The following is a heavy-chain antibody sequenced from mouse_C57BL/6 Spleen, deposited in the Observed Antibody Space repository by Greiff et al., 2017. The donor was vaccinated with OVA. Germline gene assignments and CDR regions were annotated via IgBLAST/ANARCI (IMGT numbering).Heavy chain of an antibody. Sequence: VQLKESGAELVRPGSSVKMSCKPSGYTFTSYGINWVKQRPGQGLEWIGYIYIGNGYTEYNEKFKGKATLTSDTSSSTAYMQLSSLTSEDSAIYFCARSYGSSGDAMDYWGQGTSVTVSS. D-gene: IGHD1-1*01. CDR2: IYIGNGYT. CDR3: ARSYGSSGDAMDY. V-gene: IGHV1-58*01. CDR1: GYTFTSYG. J-gene: IGHJ4*01.